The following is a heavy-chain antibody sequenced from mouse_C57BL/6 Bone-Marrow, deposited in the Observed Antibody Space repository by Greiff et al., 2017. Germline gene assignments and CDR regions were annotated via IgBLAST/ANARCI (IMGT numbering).Heavy chain of an antibody. V-gene: IGHV1-54*01. J-gene: IGHJ3*01. CDR3: ARGKGHYYGSSYVIWDPFAY. D-gene: IGHD1-1*01. Sequence: QVQLQQSGAELVRPGTSVKVSCKASGYAFTNYVIGWVKQRPGQGLEWIGVINPGSGGTNYNEKFKGKATLTAGKSSSTAYMQLSSLTSEDAAVYFCARGKGHYYGSSYVIWDPFAYWGQGTLVTVSA. CDR1: GYAFTNYV. CDR2: INPGSGGT.